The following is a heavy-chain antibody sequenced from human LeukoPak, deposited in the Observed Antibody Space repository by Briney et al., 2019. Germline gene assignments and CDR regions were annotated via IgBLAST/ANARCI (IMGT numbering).Heavy chain of an antibody. CDR2: ISNSGGTI. CDR1: GFTVSRNF. CDR3: ARMRSSWYFDH. J-gene: IGHJ4*02. Sequence: GGSLRLSCAASGFTVSRNFMSGVRQAPAKGLEWVSYISNSGGTIYYSGSVKGRFTISRDDGKNLVYLQMDSLRAGDTAVYYCARMRSSWYFDHWGQGSLVTVSS. D-gene: IGHD6-13*01. V-gene: IGHV3-11*01.